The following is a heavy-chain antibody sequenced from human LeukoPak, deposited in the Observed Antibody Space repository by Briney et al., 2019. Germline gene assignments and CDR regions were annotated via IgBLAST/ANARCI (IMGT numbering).Heavy chain of an antibody. CDR1: GYTFTGYY. J-gene: IGHJ4*02. CDR3: ARVYDSGSYSCPH. V-gene: IGHV1-2*02. Sequence: ASVKVSCKASGYTFTGYYMHWVRQAPGQGLEWMGWINPNSGGTNYAQKFQGRVTVTRDTSISTAYMELSRLRSDDTAVYYCARVYDSGSYSCPHWGQGTLVTVSS. D-gene: IGHD3-10*01. CDR2: INPNSGGT.